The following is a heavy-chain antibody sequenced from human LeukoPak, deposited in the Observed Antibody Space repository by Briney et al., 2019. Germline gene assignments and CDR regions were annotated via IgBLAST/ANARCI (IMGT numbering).Heavy chain of an antibody. CDR3: ARGRGDYVGYFDY. CDR2: INHSGST. J-gene: IGHJ4*02. V-gene: IGHV4-34*01. CDR1: GGSFSGYY. D-gene: IGHD4-23*01. Sequence: SETLSLTCAVYGGSFSGYYWSWIRQPPGKGLEWIGEINHSGSTNYNPSLKSRVTISVDTSKNQFSLKLSSVTAADTAVYYCARGRGDYVGYFDYWGQGTLVTVSS.